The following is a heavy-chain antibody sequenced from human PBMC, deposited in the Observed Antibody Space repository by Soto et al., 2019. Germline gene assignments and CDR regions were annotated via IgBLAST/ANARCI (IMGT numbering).Heavy chain of an antibody. V-gene: IGHV1-24*01. CDR3: ATGPTLTNYFDY. Sequence: ASVKVSCKVSGYTLTELSMHWVRQAPGKGLEWMGGFDPEDGETIYAQKFQGRVTMTEDTSTDTAYMELSSLRSEDTAVYYCATGPTLTNYFDYWGQGTLVTVSS. J-gene: IGHJ4*02. CDR1: GYTLTELS. CDR2: FDPEDGET. D-gene: IGHD1-1*01.